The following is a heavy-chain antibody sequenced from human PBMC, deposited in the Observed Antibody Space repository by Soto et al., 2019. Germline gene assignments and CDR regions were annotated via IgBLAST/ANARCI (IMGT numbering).Heavy chain of an antibody. J-gene: IGHJ5*02. V-gene: IGHV4-34*01. CDR3: ARGGPPYYYGSGRYDIVRHWFDP. Sequence: QVQLQQWGAGLLKPSETLSLTCAVYGGSFSGYYWSWIRQPPAKGMEWIWEINHSGSNNYNPSLKRLVTISVDTSKNQFSLKLSSVTAEDTAVYYCARGGPPYYYGSGRYDIVRHWFDPWGQGTLVTVSA. CDR2: INHSGSN. CDR1: GGSFSGYY. D-gene: IGHD3-10*01.